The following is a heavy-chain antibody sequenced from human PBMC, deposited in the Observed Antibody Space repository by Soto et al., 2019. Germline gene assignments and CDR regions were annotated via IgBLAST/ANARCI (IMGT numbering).Heavy chain of an antibody. CDR3: ARGCHIAVVTASFDY. J-gene: IGHJ4*02. D-gene: IGHD2-21*02. Sequence: GASVKVSCKPSGYTLDSYYLDWVRQAPGQGLEWMGIIHPSGGGSTYAQKFLGRVTMTRDTSTSTVFMELSSLRSADTAVYSCARGCHIAVVTASFDYWGQGTLVTVSS. CDR2: IHPSGGGS. V-gene: IGHV1-46*02. CDR1: GYTLDSYY.